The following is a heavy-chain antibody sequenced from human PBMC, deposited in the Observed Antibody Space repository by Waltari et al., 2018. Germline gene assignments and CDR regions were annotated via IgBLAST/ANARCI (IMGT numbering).Heavy chain of an antibody. D-gene: IGHD2-15*01. J-gene: IGHJ1*01. CDR2: INHSGST. CDR3: ARKNGARGINAPGYFQH. CDR1: GGSFSGYY. V-gene: IGHV4-34*01. Sequence: QVQLQQWGAGLLKPSETLSLTCAVYGGSFSGYYWSWIRQPPGKGLEWIGEINHSGSTNDNPSLKSRVTISVDTSKNQFSLKLSSVTAADTAVYYCARKNGARGINAPGYFQHWGQGTLVTVSS.